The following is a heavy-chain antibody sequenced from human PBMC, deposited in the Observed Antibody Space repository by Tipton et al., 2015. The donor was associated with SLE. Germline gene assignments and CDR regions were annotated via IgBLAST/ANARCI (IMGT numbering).Heavy chain of an antibody. CDR2: IHHSGIT. J-gene: IGHJ4*02. CDR1: GFSISTGYY. Sequence: TLSLTCTVSGFSISTGYYWGWIRQAPGKGLEWTGIIHHSGITYYNPSLKSRVTISVDTSKNQFSLKLRSVTAADTAVYYCAREYSGYDYRTFDHWGQGTLVTVSS. V-gene: IGHV4-38-2*02. D-gene: IGHD5-12*01. CDR3: AREYSGYDYRTFDH.